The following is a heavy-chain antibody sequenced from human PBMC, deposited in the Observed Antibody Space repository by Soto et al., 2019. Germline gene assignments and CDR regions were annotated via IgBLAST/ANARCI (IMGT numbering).Heavy chain of an antibody. CDR2: IYHSGST. V-gene: IGHV4-30-2*01. J-gene: IGHJ4*02. CDR1: GGSISSGGYS. D-gene: IGHD6-13*01. Sequence: SETLSLTCAVSGGSISSGGYSWSWIRQPPVKGLEWIGYIYHSGSTYYNPSLKSRVTISVDRSKNQFSLKLSSVTAADTAVYYCARALAGYTYDYWGQGTLVTVSS. CDR3: ARALAGYTYDY.